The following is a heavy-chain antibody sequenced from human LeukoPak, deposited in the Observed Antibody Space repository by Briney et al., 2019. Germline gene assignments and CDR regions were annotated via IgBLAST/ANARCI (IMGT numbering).Heavy chain of an antibody. V-gene: IGHV3-30*01. D-gene: IGHD3-22*01. CDR3: ARESYYDSSGYLQRGVTYFDY. CDR1: GFSFSSYA. Sequence: GGSLRLSCAASGFSFSSYAMHWVRQAPGRGLEWVAVISYDGSNKYYADSVKGRFTISRDNSKNTLYLQMNSLRAEDTVVYYCARESYYDSSGYLQRGVTYFDYWGQGTLVTVSS. CDR2: ISYDGSNK. J-gene: IGHJ4*02.